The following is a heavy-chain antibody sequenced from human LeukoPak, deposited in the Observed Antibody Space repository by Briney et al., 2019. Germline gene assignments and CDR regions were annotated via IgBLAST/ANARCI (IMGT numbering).Heavy chain of an antibody. J-gene: IGHJ4*02. CDR2: IYYSGST. CDR1: GGSISSYY. V-gene: IGHV4-59*01. CDR3: ARVGRYGYNLEYFDY. D-gene: IGHD5-24*01. Sequence: SETLSLTXTVSGGSISSYYWSWIRQPPGKGLEWIGYIYYSGSTNYNPSLKSRVTISVDTSKNQFSLKLSSVTAADTAVYYCARVGRYGYNLEYFDYWGQGTLVTVSS.